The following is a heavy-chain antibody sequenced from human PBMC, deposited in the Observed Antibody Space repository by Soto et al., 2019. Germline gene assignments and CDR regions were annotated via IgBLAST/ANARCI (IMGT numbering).Heavy chain of an antibody. CDR2: ISSSSSYI. D-gene: IGHD3-10*01. CDR3: ARVFGFGPTDY. V-gene: IGHV3-21*01. CDR1: GFTFSSYS. J-gene: IGHJ4*02. Sequence: GGSLRLSCAASGFTFSSYSMNWVRQAPGKGLEWVSSISSSSSYIYYADSVKGRFTISRDNAKNSLYLQMNSLRAEDMAVYYCARVFGFGPTDYWGQGTLVTVSS.